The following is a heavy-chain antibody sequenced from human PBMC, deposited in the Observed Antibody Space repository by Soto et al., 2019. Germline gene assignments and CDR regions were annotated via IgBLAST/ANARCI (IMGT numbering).Heavy chain of an antibody. D-gene: IGHD3-16*02. CDR3: GGSLFFRAGEFFSGFGV. CDR2: VNHGGTS. Sequence: SETLSLTCAVHGGSFSGYYWDWIRQPPGKGLEWIGEVNHGGTSNYNPSLKSRAIISVDTSKNQFSLKLTSVTAEDTALYFYGGSLFFRAGEFFSGFGVRGQG. CDR1: GGSFSGYY. V-gene: IGHV4-34*01. J-gene: IGHJ3*01.